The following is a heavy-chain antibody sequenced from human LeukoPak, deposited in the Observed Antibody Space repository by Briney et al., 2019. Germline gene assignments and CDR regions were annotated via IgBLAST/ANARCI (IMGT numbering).Heavy chain of an antibody. CDR3: ARDLNSSGAKFHYYYYGMDV. J-gene: IGHJ6*02. V-gene: IGHV4-34*01. CDR2: INHSGST. D-gene: IGHD6-19*01. Sequence: PSETLSLTCAVYGGSFSGYYWSWIRQPPGKGLEWIGEINHSGSTNYNPSLKSRVTISVDTSKNQFSLKLSSVTAADTGVYYCARDLNSSGAKFHYYYYGMDVWGQGTTVTVSS. CDR1: GGSFSGYY.